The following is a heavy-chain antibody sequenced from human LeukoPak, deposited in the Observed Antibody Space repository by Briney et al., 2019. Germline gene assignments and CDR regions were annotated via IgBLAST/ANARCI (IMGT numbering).Heavy chain of an antibody. J-gene: IGHJ3*02. Sequence: GGSLRLSCAASGFTFSSYAMSWVRQAPGKGLEWVAVISYDGSNKYYADSVKGRFTISRDNSKNTLYLQMNSLRAEDTAVYYCAKDIFSSGWSDAFDIWGQGTMVTVSS. CDR3: AKDIFSSGWSDAFDI. V-gene: IGHV3-30*18. CDR2: ISYDGSNK. D-gene: IGHD6-19*01. CDR1: GFTFSSYA.